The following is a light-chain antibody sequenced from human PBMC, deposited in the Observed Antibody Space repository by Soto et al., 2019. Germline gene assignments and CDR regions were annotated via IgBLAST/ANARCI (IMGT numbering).Light chain of an antibody. CDR3: QQSYNSPQT. CDR1: QPIMTY. J-gene: IGKJ1*01. Sequence: DIQMTQSPSSLSASVGDEVTITCRASQPIMTYLNWYQLKPGKHPRLLIYAASSLQSGVPSRFSGSGSGTDLTLTISSLQPEDFATYSCQQSYNSPQTCGRGTKVEIK. CDR2: AAS. V-gene: IGKV1-39*01.